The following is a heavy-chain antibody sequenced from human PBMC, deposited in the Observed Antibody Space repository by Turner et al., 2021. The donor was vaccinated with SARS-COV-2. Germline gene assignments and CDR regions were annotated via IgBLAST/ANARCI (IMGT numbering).Heavy chain of an antibody. CDR3: ATHYDIVNPYYAPRGYSGMDV. V-gene: IGHV1-24*01. D-gene: IGHD3-9*01. Sequence: QVQLVQSGAEVKKPGASVKVSCKVSGYTLTELSMHWVRQAPGKGLEWRGGFDPEDGKTIYAQNLQGRVTMTEDTSTDTAYMELRSLRSEDTAVYYCATHYDIVNPYYAPRGYSGMDVWGQGTAVTVSS. J-gene: IGHJ6*02. CDR1: GYTLTELS. CDR2: FDPEDGKT.